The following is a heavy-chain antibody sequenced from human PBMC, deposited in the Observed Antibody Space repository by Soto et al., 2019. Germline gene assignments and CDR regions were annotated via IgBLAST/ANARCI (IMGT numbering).Heavy chain of an antibody. CDR3: ARDVVGATHYYYYGMDV. J-gene: IGHJ6*02. CDR1: GGSISSSSYY. CDR2: IYYSGST. V-gene: IGHV4-39*01. Sequence: TLSLTCTVSGGSISSSSYYWGWIRQPPGKGLEWIGSIYYSGSTYYNPSLKSRVTISVDTSKNQFSLKLSSVTAADTAVYYCARDVVGATHYYYYGMDVWGQGTTVTVSS. D-gene: IGHD1-26*01.